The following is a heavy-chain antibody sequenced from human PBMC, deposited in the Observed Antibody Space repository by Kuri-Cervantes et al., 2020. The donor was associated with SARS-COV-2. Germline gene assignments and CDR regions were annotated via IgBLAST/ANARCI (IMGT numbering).Heavy chain of an antibody. CDR2: INPNSGGT. CDR3: AGALGYCSSTSCSYWDYYYYGMDV. CDR1: GYTFTGYY. Sequence: GGSLRLSCKASGYTFTGYYMHWVRQAPGQGLEWMGWINPNSGGTNYAQKFQGWVTMTRDTSISTAYMELSRLRSDDTAVYYCAGALGYCSSTSCSYWDYYYYGMDVWGQGTTVTVSS. V-gene: IGHV1-2*04. J-gene: IGHJ6*02. D-gene: IGHD2-2*01.